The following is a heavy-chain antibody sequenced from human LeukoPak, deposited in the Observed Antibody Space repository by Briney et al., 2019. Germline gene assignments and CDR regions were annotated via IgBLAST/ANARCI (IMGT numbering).Heavy chain of an antibody. CDR3: ARDPSDGTGYYYYYFDL. V-gene: IGHV1-69*01. CDR1: GGTFSSYA. J-gene: IGHJ2*01. CDR2: IIPIFGTA. D-gene: IGHD3/OR15-3a*01. Sequence: GASVKVSCKASGGTFSSYAISWVRQAPGQGLEWMGGIIPIFGTANYAQKFQGRVTITADESTNTAYMELSSLRSEDTAVYYCARDPSDGTGYYYYYFDLWGRGTLVTVSS.